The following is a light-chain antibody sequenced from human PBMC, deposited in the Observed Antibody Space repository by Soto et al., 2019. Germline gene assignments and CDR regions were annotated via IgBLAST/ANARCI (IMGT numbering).Light chain of an antibody. J-gene: IGKJ1*01. CDR1: QTINNW. V-gene: IGKV1-5*01. Sequence: DIQMTQSPSTLSASIGDRVTITCRASQTINNWLAWYQQKPGKAPNLLIYHASNLETGVPSRFSGSAFGTEFTLTISSLQPDDFATYYCQPYNSYPRTFGQGTKV. CDR2: HAS. CDR3: QPYNSYPRT.